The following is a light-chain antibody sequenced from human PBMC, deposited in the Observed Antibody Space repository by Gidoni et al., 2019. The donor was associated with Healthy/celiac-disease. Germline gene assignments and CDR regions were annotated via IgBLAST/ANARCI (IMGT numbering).Light chain of an antibody. CDR2: DAS. CDR3: QQFNNYPIT. V-gene: IGKV1D-13*01. J-gene: IGKJ5*01. CDR1: QGISSA. Sequence: AIQLTQSPSSLSASVGDRVTITCRASQGISSALAWYQQKPGKAPKLLIYDASSLESGVPSRCGGSGSGTDFPLTISSLQPEDFATYYCQQFNNYPITFGQGTRLEIK.